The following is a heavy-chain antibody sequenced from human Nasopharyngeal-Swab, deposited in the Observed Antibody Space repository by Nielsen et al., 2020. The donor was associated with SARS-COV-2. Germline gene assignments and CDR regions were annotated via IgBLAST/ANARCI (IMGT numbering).Heavy chain of an antibody. J-gene: IGHJ4*02. CDR1: GFTFSSYA. D-gene: IGHD2-2*01. V-gene: IGHV3-23*01. CDR2: ISLSGGGT. CDR3: AKGRTYCSGTSCFSFDS. Sequence: GESLKISCAASGFTFSSYAMSWVRQAPGKGLEWVSGISLSGGGTYYADSVKGRFTISRDNSKDTPNLQMHSLRAEDTAVYYCAKGRTYCSGTSCFSFDSWGQGTMVTVSS.